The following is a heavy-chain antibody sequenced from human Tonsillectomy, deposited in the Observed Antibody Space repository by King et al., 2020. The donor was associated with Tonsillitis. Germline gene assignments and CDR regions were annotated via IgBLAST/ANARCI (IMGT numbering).Heavy chain of an antibody. CDR1: GFTLSNSA. CDR2: ISGSGDPT. D-gene: IGHD6-19*01. CDR3: AKVTIAVARFDP. Sequence: VQLVESGGGLGQPGGSLRLARAASGFTLSNSAMRWVRQAPGKGLEGVWSISGSGDPTFNADSGKGRFTISRDNYKNTLYLQMNSLRAEDTAVYYCAKVTIAVARFDPWGQGTLVTVSS. V-gene: IGHV3-23*04. J-gene: IGHJ5*02.